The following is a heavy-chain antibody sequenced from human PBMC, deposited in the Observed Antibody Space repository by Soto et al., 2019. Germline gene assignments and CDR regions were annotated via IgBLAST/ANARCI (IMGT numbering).Heavy chain of an antibody. CDR3: ARSSASGLDG. V-gene: IGHV5-10-1*01. Sequence: GESLKISCKASGYTFTSYWITWVRQMPGKGLEWMGTIDPSDSYTNYSPSFQGHVTISADKSISTAFVQWSSLKASDTAMYYCARSSASGLDGWGRGNLVTVSS. CDR2: IDPSDSYT. J-gene: IGHJ4*02. CDR1: GYTFTSYW. D-gene: IGHD3-10*01.